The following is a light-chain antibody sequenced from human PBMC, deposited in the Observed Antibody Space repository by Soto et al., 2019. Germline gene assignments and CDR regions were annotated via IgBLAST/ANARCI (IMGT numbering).Light chain of an antibody. Sequence: EIVLTHSPSPLSLSPGERATLSCSASQSVSSNNLAWYQQKPGQPPRLLIYGVSSRATDIPDRFSGSGSGTDFTLTISRLEPEDFAVYYCQQSGNSPLFTFGPGTKVDIK. J-gene: IGKJ3*01. CDR1: QSVSSNN. V-gene: IGKV3-20*01. CDR3: QQSGNSPLFT. CDR2: GVS.